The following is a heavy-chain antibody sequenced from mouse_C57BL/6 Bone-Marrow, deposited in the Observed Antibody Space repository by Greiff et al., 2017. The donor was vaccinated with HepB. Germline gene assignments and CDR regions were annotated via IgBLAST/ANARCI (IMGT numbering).Heavy chain of an antibody. D-gene: IGHD1-1*01. CDR1: GYTFTSYW. V-gene: IGHV1-7*01. CDR2: INPSSGYT. CDR3: ARGHDYGSSWFAY. Sequence: QVQLQQSGAELAKPGASVKLSCKASGYTFTSYWMHWVKQRPGQGLEWIGYINPSSGYTKYNQKFKDKATVTADKSSSTAYLQLSSLTYEDSAVYYWARGHDYGSSWFAYWGQGTLVTVSA. J-gene: IGHJ3*01.